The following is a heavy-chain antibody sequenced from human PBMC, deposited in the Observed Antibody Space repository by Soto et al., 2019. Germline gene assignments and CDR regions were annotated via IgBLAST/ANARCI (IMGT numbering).Heavy chain of an antibody. V-gene: IGHV1-69*13. CDR3: ASVLVVTAIPPAYYYYGKDG. CDR2: IIPILGTA. CDR1: GGTFSSYA. J-gene: IGHJ6*02. Sequence: ASVKVSCKASGGTFSSYAISWVRQAPGQGLEWMGGIIPILGTANYAQKFQGRVTITADESTSTAYMELSSLRSEDTAVYYCASVLVVTAIPPAYYYYGKDGWGQGTTVTVSS. D-gene: IGHD2-21*02.